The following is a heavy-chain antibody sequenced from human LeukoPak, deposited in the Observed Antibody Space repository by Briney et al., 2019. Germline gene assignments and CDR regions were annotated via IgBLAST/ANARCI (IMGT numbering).Heavy chain of an antibody. CDR1: GYSINNYW. J-gene: IGHJ4*02. CDR3: ARDPVEWELLLDY. CDR2: MNIDGSEK. D-gene: IGHD1-26*01. Sequence: GESLKISCKGSGYSINNYWMGWVRQAPGKRLEWVANMNIDGSEKYYADSVKGRFSISRDNARNSVYLQMASLRVEDTAVYYCARDPVEWELLLDYWGQGTLVTVSS. V-gene: IGHV3-7*01.